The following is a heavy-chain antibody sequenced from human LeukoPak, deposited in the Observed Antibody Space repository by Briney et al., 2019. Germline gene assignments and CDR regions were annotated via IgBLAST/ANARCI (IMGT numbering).Heavy chain of an antibody. D-gene: IGHD6-19*01. V-gene: IGHV3-23*01. CDR1: GFAFSSFA. Sequence: HPGGSLRLSCAASGFAFSSFAMGWVRQSPGKGLEWLSTINGGGNTTFYADSVKGRFTISRDNSKNTLYLHMYSLRPDDTAIYYCTKELHVAVAVADYYYFYMDVWGRGTAVTVSS. CDR3: TKELHVAVAVADYYYFYMDV. CDR2: INGGGNTT. J-gene: IGHJ6*03.